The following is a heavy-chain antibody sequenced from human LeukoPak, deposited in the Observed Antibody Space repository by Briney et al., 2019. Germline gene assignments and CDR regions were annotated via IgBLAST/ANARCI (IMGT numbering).Heavy chain of an antibody. J-gene: IGHJ5*02. CDR1: GFTFISYS. V-gene: IGHV3-21*01. CDR2: ISSSSTYI. CDR3: APGYCSGGSCYGGS. Sequence: GGSLRLSCAASGFTFISYSMNWVRQAPGKGLEWVSSISSSSTYIYYADSVKGRFTISSDNAKNSLYLQMNSLRAEDTAVYYCAPGYCSGGSCYGGSWGQGTLVTVSS. D-gene: IGHD2-15*01.